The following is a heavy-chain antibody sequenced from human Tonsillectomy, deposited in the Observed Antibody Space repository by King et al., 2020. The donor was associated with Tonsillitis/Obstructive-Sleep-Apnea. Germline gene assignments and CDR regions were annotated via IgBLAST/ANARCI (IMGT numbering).Heavy chain of an antibody. CDR3: ARAIDIGTEIDY. J-gene: IGHJ4*02. V-gene: IGHV3-7*01. CDR1: GFTFGSYW. CDR2: IKQDGSDK. D-gene: IGHD2-15*01. Sequence: VQLVESGGGLVQPGGSLRLSCAASGFTFGSYWMSWVRHAPGKGLEWVANIKQDGSDKYYVDSVKGRFTISRDNAKNSLYLQMNSLRAEDTAVYYCARAIDIGTEIDYWGQGTLVTVSS.